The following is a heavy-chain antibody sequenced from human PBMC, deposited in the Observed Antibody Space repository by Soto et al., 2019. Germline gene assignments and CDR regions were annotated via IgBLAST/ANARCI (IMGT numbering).Heavy chain of an antibody. CDR3: ARIRAARPDYSYYGMDV. CDR2: ISPNNGGT. Sequence: SVKVSCKASGFRCTDYYVHCVLQSPLQGREWMGWISPNNGGTKYAQKFQGRVTMAWDTSISTAYMELNSLRSDDTAVYYCARIRAARPDYSYYGMDVWGQGTTVTVSS. J-gene: IGHJ6*02. D-gene: IGHD6-6*01. V-gene: IGHV1-2*02. CDR1: GFRCTDYY.